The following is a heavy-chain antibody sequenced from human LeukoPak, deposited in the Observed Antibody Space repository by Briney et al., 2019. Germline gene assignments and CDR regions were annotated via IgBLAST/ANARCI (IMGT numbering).Heavy chain of an antibody. V-gene: IGHV1-46*01. J-gene: IGHJ6*02. CDR1: GYTFTNYY. CDR2: INPSGGHT. CDR3: ARDPQGDFSYGMDV. Sequence: ASVKVSCKASGYTFTNYYMHWVRQAPGQGLEWMGVINPSGGHTDYAQKFQGRVTMTRDTSTSTVYMELSGLRSEDTAVYHCARDPQGDFSYGMDVWGQGTTVIVSS.